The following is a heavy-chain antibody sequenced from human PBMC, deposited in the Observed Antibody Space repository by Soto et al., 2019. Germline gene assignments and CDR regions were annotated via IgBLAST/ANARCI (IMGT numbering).Heavy chain of an antibody. D-gene: IGHD2-15*01. V-gene: IGHV1-18*01. J-gene: IGHJ4*02. CDR3: ARAGIYCSGGSCFWEGYFDS. CDR2: IGPYNANT. CDR1: GYTFTNYG. Sequence: QVQLVQSGAEVKKPGASVKVSCKASGYTFTNYGISWVRQAPGQALEWVGWIGPYNANTNHAQKVQGRVTMTTDTSPSTAYMELRSLGSDDTAVYYCARAGIYCSGGSCFWEGYFDSWGQGTLVTVSS.